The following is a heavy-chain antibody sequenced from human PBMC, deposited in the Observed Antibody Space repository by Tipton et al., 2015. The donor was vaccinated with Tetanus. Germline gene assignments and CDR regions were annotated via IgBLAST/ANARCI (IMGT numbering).Heavy chain of an antibody. CDR3: ARVSYYYYGMDV. J-gene: IGHJ6*02. V-gene: IGHV3-20*01. CDR1: GFTFDDYG. Sequence: SLRLSCAASGFTFDDYGMSWVRQAPGKGLEWVSGINWNGGRTGYAESVKGRFTISRDNAKNSRYLQMNSLRAEDTALYHCARVSYYYYGMDVWGQGTTVTVSS. CDR2: INWNGGRT.